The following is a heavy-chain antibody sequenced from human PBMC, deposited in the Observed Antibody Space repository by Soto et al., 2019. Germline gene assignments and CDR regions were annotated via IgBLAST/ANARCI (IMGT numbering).Heavy chain of an antibody. Sequence: QVQVQESGPGLVKPSETLSLTCTVSGGSISSYYWSWIRQPPGKGLEWIGYIYYSGSTNYNPSLXSXAXIXXDTSKNQFSLKLSSVTAADTAVYYCARVWGGAFDFWGQGTMVTVSS. D-gene: IGHD3-10*01. V-gene: IGHV4-59*01. J-gene: IGHJ3*01. CDR2: IYYSGST. CDR3: ARVWGGAFDF. CDR1: GGSISSYY.